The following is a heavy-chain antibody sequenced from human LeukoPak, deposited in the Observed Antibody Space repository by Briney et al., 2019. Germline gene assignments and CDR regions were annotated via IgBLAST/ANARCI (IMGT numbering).Heavy chain of an antibody. V-gene: IGHV4-59*08. D-gene: IGHD3-22*01. J-gene: IGHJ4*02. CDR1: GGSISSYY. CDR3: ARRWYSSGYLDY. Sequence: SETLSLTCTVSGGSISSYYWSWIRQPPGKGLEWIGYIYYSGSTYYNPSLKSRVTISVDTSKNQFSLKLSSVTAADTAVYYCARRWYSSGYLDYWGQETLVTVSS. CDR2: IYYSGST.